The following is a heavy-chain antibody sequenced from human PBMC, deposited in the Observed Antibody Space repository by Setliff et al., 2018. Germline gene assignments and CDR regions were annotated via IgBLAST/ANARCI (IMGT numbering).Heavy chain of an antibody. V-gene: IGHV4-59*04. CDR3: ARGRNIKLRLLDS. CDR2: INYYGSIFDDGTTYST. J-gene: IGHJ4*02. CDR1: GFTLSSYW. Sequence: PGGSLRLSCAASGFTLSSYWMHWVRQAPGKGLEWIGSINYYGSIFDDGTTYSTYYNPSLKSRVTMSVDTSKDQFSLKVISITAADTGLYYCARGRNIKLRLLDSWGQGKLVTVSS. D-gene: IGHD1-20*01.